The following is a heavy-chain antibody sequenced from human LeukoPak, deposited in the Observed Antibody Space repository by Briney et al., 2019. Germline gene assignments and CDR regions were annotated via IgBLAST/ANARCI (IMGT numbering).Heavy chain of an antibody. J-gene: IGHJ4*02. CDR1: GGSISDYY. D-gene: IGHD3-10*01. CDR2: IYSSGST. Sequence: PSETLSLTCTVSGGSISDYYWSWIRQPPGKGLEWIGYIYSSGSTTYNPSLKSRVTLSVDTSKNQFSLKLTSVTAADTAVYYCARGRFGELLLVDYWGQGTLVTVSS. CDR3: ARGRFGELLLVDY. V-gene: IGHV4-59*01.